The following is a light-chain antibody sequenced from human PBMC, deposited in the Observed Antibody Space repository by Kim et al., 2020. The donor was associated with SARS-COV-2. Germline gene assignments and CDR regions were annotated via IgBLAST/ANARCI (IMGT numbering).Light chain of an antibody. CDR3: QQTYSASRT. CDR1: QDISRY. V-gene: IGKV1-39*01. Sequence: DIQMTQSPSSLSASVGDRVTITCRASQDISRYLNWYQQKPGKAPKLLIYTASSLQSGVPSRFTGSGSATDFTLTISSLQPEDFATYYCQQTYSASRTFGQGTKVDIK. J-gene: IGKJ1*01. CDR2: TAS.